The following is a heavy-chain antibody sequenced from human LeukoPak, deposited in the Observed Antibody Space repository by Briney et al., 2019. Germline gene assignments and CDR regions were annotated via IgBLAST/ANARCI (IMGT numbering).Heavy chain of an antibody. D-gene: IGHD5-12*01. CDR2: INPNSGGT. CDR3: ASSNNKKRWLQPHALDI. CDR1: GYTFTGYY. V-gene: IGHV1-2*02. J-gene: IGHJ3*02. Sequence: ASVKVSCKASGYTFTGYYMHWVRQAPGQGLEWMGWINPNSGGTNYAQKFQGRVTMTRDTSISTAYMELSRLRSDDTAVYYCASSNNKKRWLQPHALDIWGQGTMVTVSS.